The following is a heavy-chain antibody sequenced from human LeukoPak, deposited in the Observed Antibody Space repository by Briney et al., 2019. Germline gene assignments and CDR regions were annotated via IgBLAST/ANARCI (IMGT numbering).Heavy chain of an antibody. Sequence: PGGSLRLSCAVSGFTFDDYAMHWVRQAPGKGLEWVSLISGDGGSTYYADSVKSRFTISRDNSKNSLYLQMNSLRTEDTALYYCAKVGYGQLGLLDYWGQGTLVTVSS. J-gene: IGHJ4*02. D-gene: IGHD5-18*01. CDR3: AKVGYGQLGLLDY. V-gene: IGHV3-43*02. CDR2: ISGDGGST. CDR1: GFTFDDYA.